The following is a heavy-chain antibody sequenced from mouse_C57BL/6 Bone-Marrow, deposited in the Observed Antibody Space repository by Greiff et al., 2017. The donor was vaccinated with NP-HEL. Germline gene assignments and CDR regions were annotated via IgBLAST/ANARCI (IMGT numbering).Heavy chain of an antibody. Sequence: EVQLVESGADLVKPGGSLKLSCAASGFTFSSYGMSWVRQTPDKRLEWVATISSGGSYTYYPDSVKGRCTISRDTAKNTPYLQISRLKSEDTAMYYGTRHETGYAMDYWGQGTSVTVSS. V-gene: IGHV5-6*01. CDR3: TRHETGYAMDY. J-gene: IGHJ4*01. CDR2: ISSGGSYT. CDR1: GFTFSSYG. D-gene: IGHD4-1*01.